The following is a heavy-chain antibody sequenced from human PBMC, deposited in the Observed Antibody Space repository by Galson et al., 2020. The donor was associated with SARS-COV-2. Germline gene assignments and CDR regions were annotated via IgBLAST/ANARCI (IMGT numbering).Heavy chain of an antibody. V-gene: IGHV4-31*03. Sequence: SETLSLTCTVSGGSISSGGYYWSWIRQHPGKGLEWIGYIYYSGSTYYNPSLKSRVTISVDTSKNQFSLKLSSVTAADTAVYYCARGKITMIVVVYAFDIWGQGTMVTVSS. D-gene: IGHD3-22*01. CDR1: GGSISSGGYY. J-gene: IGHJ3*02. CDR3: ARGKITMIVVVYAFDI. CDR2: IYYSGST.